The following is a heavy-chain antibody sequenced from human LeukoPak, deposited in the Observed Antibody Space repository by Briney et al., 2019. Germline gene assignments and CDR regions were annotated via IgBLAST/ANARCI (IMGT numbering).Heavy chain of an antibody. CDR1: GGSIISYY. D-gene: IGHD5-12*01. Sequence: SETLSLTCTVSGGSIISYYWSWIRQPPRKEVVWMGYINYSGSTDSNPSLTSQGTISVATSKNNFSLKLSSVTAADTAVYYCARRANAFDIWGQGTMVTVSS. CDR3: ARRANAFDI. CDR2: INYSGST. J-gene: IGHJ3*02. V-gene: IGHV4-59*01.